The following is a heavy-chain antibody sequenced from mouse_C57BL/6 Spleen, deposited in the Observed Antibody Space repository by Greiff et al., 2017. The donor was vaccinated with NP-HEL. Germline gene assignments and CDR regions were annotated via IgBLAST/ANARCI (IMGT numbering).Heavy chain of an antibody. Sequence: EVQGVESGGDLVKPGGSLKLSCAASGFTFSSYGMSWVRQTPDKRLEWVATISSGGSYTYYPDRVKGRFTISRDNAKNTLYLQMSSLKAEDTAMYYCARQVTGNWYFDVWGTGTTVTVSS. D-gene: IGHD4-1*01. CDR1: GFTFSSYG. CDR3: ARQVTGNWYFDV. CDR2: ISSGGSYT. V-gene: IGHV5-6*01. J-gene: IGHJ1*03.